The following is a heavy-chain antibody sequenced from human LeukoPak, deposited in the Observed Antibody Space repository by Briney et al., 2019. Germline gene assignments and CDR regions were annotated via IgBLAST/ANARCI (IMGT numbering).Heavy chain of an antibody. D-gene: IGHD6-13*01. V-gene: IGHV3-20*04. CDR2: INWNGTNT. CDR3: VKDLSSNWYSFDY. Sequence: GGSLRLSCAASGGTTDVYGMSWGPEAHGKGRECLSGINWNGTNTYYAESVKGRCTISRDSAEKSLYLQMNSLRDDDTAFYYCVKDLSSNWYSFDYWGQGTLVTVSS. J-gene: IGHJ4*02. CDR1: GGTTDVYG.